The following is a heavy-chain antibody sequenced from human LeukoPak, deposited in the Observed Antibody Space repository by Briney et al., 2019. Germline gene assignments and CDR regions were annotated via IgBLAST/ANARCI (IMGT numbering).Heavy chain of an antibody. V-gene: IGHV1-2*02. Sequence: ASVKVSCTASGYTFTVYYMHWVRQAPGQGLEWMGWINPNSGGTNYAQKLQGRVTMTRDTSISTSYMELSRLTSDDTAVYYCARVRNYDFWSGYSPDAFDIWGQGTMVTVSS. CDR2: INPNSGGT. J-gene: IGHJ3*02. CDR3: ARVRNYDFWSGYSPDAFDI. D-gene: IGHD3-3*01. CDR1: GYTFTVYY.